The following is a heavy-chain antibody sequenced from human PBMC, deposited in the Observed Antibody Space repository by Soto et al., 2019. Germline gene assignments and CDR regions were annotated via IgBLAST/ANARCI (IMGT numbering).Heavy chain of an antibody. Sequence: EHLVESGGGVVQPGGSLTLSCTASGFPFSSYTMHWLRRAPGKGLEWVGIISFDGSSKYYADCLQGRIVISRDNSKDSLYLQMDTLGPDDTTIYYCAKDTVSSLAPYQGFYYYGIDFCGQGTTVSVSS. CDR1: GFPFSSYT. CDR3: AKDTVSSLAPYQGFYYYGIDF. J-gene: IGHJ6*02. V-gene: IGHV3-30*09. CDR2: ISFDGSSK. D-gene: IGHD2-2*01.